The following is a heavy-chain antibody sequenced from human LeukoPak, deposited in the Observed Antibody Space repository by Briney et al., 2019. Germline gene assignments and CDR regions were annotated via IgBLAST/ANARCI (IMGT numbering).Heavy chain of an antibody. CDR1: GGSISSYY. CDR3: ARRGYSSSWTKGDAFDI. J-gene: IGHJ3*02. CDR2: IYTSGST. V-gene: IGHV4-4*07. D-gene: IGHD6-13*01. Sequence: PSETLSLTCTVSGGSISSYYWSWIRQPAGKGLEWIGRIYTSGSTNYNPSLKSRVTMSVDTSKNQFSLKLSSVTAADTAVYYCARRGYSSSWTKGDAFDIWGQGTMVTVSS.